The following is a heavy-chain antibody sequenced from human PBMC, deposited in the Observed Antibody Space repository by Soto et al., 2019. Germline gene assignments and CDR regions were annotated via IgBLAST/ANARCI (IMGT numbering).Heavy chain of an antibody. CDR2: IDVGSGDT. Sequence: QMQLVQSGPEVRKPGTSVKVSCKTSGLTFSNSAVQWVRQARGQRLEWIGWIDVGSGDTKYAQNFQERVTITRDMSTNTAYMELSSLRFEDTAVYYCAAPPNRYAYNHDSWGQGTLITVSS. CDR3: AAPPNRYAYNHDS. CDR1: GLTFSNSA. V-gene: IGHV1-58*01. J-gene: IGHJ5*01. D-gene: IGHD2-2*01.